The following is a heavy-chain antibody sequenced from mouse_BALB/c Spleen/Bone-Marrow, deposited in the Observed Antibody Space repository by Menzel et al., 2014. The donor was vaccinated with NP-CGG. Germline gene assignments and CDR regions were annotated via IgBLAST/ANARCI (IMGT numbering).Heavy chain of an antibody. J-gene: IGHJ4*01. V-gene: IGHV14-3*02. D-gene: IGHD1-1*01. CDR2: IDLANGNT. CDR1: GFNIKDTY. CDR3: AREGYGSNYAVDY. Sequence: EVKLQESGAELVKPGASVKLSCTASGFNIKDTYMHWVKQRPEQGLEWIGRIDLANGNTKYDPKFQGKATITADTSSNTAYLQLSSLTSEDTAVYYCAREGYGSNYAVDYWGQGTSVTVSS.